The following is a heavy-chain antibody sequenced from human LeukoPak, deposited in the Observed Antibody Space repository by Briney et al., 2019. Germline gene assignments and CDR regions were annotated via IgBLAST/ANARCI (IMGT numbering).Heavy chain of an antibody. Sequence: ASVKVSCKASRYTFTGYYMHWVRQAPGQGLEWMGWINPNSGGTNYAQKFQGRVTMTRDTSISTAYMELSRLRSDDTAVYYCARGHRYCSSTSCYTDYWGQGTLVTVSS. D-gene: IGHD2-2*02. CDR3: ARGHRYCSSTSCYTDY. V-gene: IGHV1-2*02. CDR2: INPNSGGT. J-gene: IGHJ4*02. CDR1: RYTFTGYY.